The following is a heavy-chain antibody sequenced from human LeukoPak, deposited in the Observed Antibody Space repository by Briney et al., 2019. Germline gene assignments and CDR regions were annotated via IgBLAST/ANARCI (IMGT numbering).Heavy chain of an antibody. V-gene: IGHV3-23*01. Sequence: GGSLRLSCAASGFTFSKYAMNLVRQAPGKGLEWVSGISGSGSNTNYADSVKGRFTISRDNPKNTLYLQMNSLKTEDTAVYYCVAMLRGVGYWGQGTLVTVSS. J-gene: IGHJ4*02. CDR1: GFTFSKYA. D-gene: IGHD3-10*01. CDR3: VAMLRGVGY. CDR2: ISGSGSNT.